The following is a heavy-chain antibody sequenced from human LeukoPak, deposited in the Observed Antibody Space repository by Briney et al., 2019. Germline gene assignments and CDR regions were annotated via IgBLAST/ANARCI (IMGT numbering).Heavy chain of an antibody. D-gene: IGHD3-3*01. V-gene: IGHV1-69*05. CDR2: IIPIFGTA. Sequence: ASVKVSCKASGGTFISYAISWVRQAPGQGREWMGGIIPIFGTANYAQKFQGRVTITTYESTSTAYMGLSSLRSEDTAVYYCARGPALHYDFWSGPRYYYYYYMDVWGKGPTVTVSS. J-gene: IGHJ6*03. CDR3: ARGPALHYDFWSGPRYYYYYYMDV. CDR1: GGTFISYA.